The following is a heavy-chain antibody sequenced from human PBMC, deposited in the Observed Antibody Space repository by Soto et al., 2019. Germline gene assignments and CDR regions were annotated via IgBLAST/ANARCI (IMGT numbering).Heavy chain of an antibody. V-gene: IGHV3-66*01. CDR3: ARGYSGYYYYMDV. D-gene: IGHD1-1*01. CDR1: GFTVSSNY. Sequence: GGSLRLSCAASGFTVSSNYMSWVRQAPGKGLEWVSVIYSGGSTYYADSVKGRFTISRDNSKNTLYLQMNSLRAEDTAVYYCARGYSGYYYYMDVWGKGTTVTVSS. CDR2: IYSGGST. J-gene: IGHJ6*03.